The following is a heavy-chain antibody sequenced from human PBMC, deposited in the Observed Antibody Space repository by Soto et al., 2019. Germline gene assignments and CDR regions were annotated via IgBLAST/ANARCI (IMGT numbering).Heavy chain of an antibody. V-gene: IGHV3-21*01. D-gene: IGHD5-12*01. CDR2: SSSTGSYI. CDR1: GFSLSSYS. J-gene: IGHJ6*02. CDR3: ARGGPQDGMDV. Sequence: VQLVETGGGLIKTGGSLRLSCAVSGFSLSSYSRNWVRQAPGKGLEWVSSSSSTGSYIDYADSVKGRFIISRDNAKKSLYLQMNSLRAEDTAVYYCARGGPQDGMDVWGQGTTVSVS.